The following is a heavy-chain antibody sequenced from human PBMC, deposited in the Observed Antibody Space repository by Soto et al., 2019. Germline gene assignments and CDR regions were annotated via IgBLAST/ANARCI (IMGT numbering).Heavy chain of an antibody. J-gene: IGHJ4*02. V-gene: IGHV3-33*01. CDR2: IWYDGSNK. D-gene: IGHD3-10*01. CDR3: ARESSWFPNFDY. Sequence: QVQLVESGGGVVQPGRSLRLSCAASGFTFSSYGMHWVRQAPGKGLEWVAVIWYDGSNKYYADSVKGRFTISRDNSKNTLYLQMNSLIAEDTAVYYCARESSWFPNFDYWGQGTLVTVSS. CDR1: GFTFSSYG.